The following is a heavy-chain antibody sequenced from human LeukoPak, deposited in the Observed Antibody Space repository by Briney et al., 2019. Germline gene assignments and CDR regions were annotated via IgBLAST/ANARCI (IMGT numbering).Heavy chain of an antibody. CDR1: GDSISTSSYY. J-gene: IGHJ3*02. V-gene: IGHV4-39*07. CDR2: IYYSGST. CDR3: ARSRSYGGDAFDI. Sequence: SETLSLTCIVSGDSISTSSYYWGWIRQPPGKGLEWIGSIYYSGSTYYNPSLKSRVTISVDTSKNQFSLKLSSVTAADTAVYYCARSRSYGGDAFDIWGQGTVVTVSS. D-gene: IGHD4-17*01.